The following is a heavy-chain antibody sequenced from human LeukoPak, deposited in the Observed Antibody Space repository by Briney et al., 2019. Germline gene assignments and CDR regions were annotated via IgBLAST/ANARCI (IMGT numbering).Heavy chain of an antibody. V-gene: IGHV3-64D*06. CDR2: ISSNGGST. CDR1: GFTFSSYA. CDR3: VKGPGGYSSSLDY. Sequence: GGSLRRSCSASGFTFSSYAMHWVRQAPGKGLEYVSAISSNGGSTYYADSVKGRFTISRDNSKNTLYLQMSSLRAEDTAVYYCVKGPGGYSSSLDYWGQGTLVTVSS. J-gene: IGHJ4*02. D-gene: IGHD6-13*01.